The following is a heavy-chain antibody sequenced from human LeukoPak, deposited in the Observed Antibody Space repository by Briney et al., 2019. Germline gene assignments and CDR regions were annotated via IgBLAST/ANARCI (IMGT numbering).Heavy chain of an antibody. J-gene: IGHJ4*02. V-gene: IGHV1-2*02. CDR2: INPNSGGT. CDR1: GYTFTSNY. Sequence: ASVKVSCKAFGYTFTSNYMHWVRQAPGQGLEWMGWINPNSGGTNYAQKFQGRVTMTRDTSISTAYMELSRLRSDDTAVYYCARDRTDLLWFGELKYYFDYWGQGTLVTVSS. CDR3: ARDRTDLLWFGELKYYFDY. D-gene: IGHD3-10*01.